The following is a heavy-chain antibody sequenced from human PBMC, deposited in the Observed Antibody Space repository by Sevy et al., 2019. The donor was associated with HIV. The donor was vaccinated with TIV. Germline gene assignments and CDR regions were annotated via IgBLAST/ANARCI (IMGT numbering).Heavy chain of an antibody. CDR2: ITDTYDT. CDR3: AKGRQQWPTYY. V-gene: IGHV3-23*01. D-gene: IGHD6-19*01. Sequence: GGSLRLSCAASGFTFSSFSMSWVRQAPGEGLEWVSTITDTYDTYYTDSLKGRFSISRDNSENTLFLQINSLRTEDTAVYYCAKGRQQWPTYYWGQGTLVTVSS. J-gene: IGHJ4*02. CDR1: GFTFSSFS.